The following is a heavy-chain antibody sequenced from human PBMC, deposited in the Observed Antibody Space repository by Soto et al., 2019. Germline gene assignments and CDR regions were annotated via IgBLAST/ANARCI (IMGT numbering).Heavy chain of an antibody. D-gene: IGHD3-10*01. Sequence: PYETLSLTCAVRGYSISSDNWWGWIRQHSGKGLEWIGYIYYSGSTYYNPSLKSRVTISVDTSKNQFSLKLSSVTAADTAVYYCARGLELLTSGAWFDPWGQGTLVTVSS. CDR2: IYYSGST. CDR1: GYSISSDNW. V-gene: IGHV4-31*11. CDR3: ARGLELLTSGAWFDP. J-gene: IGHJ5*02.